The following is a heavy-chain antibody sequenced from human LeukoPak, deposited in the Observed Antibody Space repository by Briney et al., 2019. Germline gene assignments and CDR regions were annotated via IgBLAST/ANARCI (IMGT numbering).Heavy chain of an antibody. CDR2: IRQDGSQK. V-gene: IGHV3-7*01. CDR3: WSQTNYYFDY. D-gene: IGHD1-1*01. J-gene: IGHJ4*02. CDR1: GFTFGDYA. Sequence: GGSLRLSCTASGFTFGDYAMSWVRQAPGKGLEWVATIRQDGSQKYYVDSVKGRFTISRDNAKNSLYLQMNSLRAEDKAVYYCWSQTNYYFDYWGQGTLVTVSS.